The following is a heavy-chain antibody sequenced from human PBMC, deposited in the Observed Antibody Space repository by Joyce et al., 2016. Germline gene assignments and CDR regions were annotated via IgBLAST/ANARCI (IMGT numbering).Heavy chain of an antibody. Sequence: QVQLVQSGAEVKKPGSSVKVSCKASGGTLSSYAISWVRQAPGQGLEWMGGIIPIFGTANDAQKFQGRVTITADESTSTADMELSSLRSEDTAVYYCARGPYDFWSGYYRGAPYYYYMDVWGKGTTVTVSS. CDR3: ARGPYDFWSGYYRGAPYYYYMDV. CDR2: IIPIFGTA. J-gene: IGHJ6*03. D-gene: IGHD3-3*01. V-gene: IGHV1-69*01. CDR1: GGTLSSYA.